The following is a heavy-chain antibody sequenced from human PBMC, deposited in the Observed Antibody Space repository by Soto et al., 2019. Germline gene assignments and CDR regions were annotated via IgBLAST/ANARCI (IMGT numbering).Heavy chain of an antibody. J-gene: IGHJ4*02. CDR3: ARGYYDSSGYRFDY. CDR2: IYYSGST. Sequence: SETLSLTCTVSGGSVSSGSYYWSWIRQPPGKGLEWIGYIYYSGSTNYNPSLKSRVTISVDTSKNQFSLKLSSVTAADTAVYYCARGYYDSSGYRFDYWGQGTLVTVSS. CDR1: GGSVSSGSYY. D-gene: IGHD3-22*01. V-gene: IGHV4-61*01.